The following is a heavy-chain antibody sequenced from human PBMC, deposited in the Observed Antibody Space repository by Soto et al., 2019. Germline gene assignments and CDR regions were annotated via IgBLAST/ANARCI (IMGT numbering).Heavy chain of an antibody. CDR3: ARAAGYSSSWPYYYYYYMDV. J-gene: IGHJ6*03. CDR1: GFTFSSYD. Sequence: SGFTFSSYDMHWVRQATGKGLEWVSAIGTAGDTYYPGSVKGRFTISRENAKNSLYLQMNSLRAGDTAVYYCARAAGYSSSWPYYYYYYMDVWGKGTTVTVS. D-gene: IGHD6-13*01. CDR2: IGTAGDT. V-gene: IGHV3-13*01.